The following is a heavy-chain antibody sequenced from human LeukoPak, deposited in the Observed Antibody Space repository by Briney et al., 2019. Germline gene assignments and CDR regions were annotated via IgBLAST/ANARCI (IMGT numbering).Heavy chain of an antibody. CDR1: GFTFSSYS. CDR2: ISSSSRNI. Sequence: GGSLRLSCAASGFTFSSYSMNWVRQAPGKGLEWVSFISSSSRNIYYADSVKGRYTMSRDNAKNSLYLQMNSLRVEDTAVYYCARGGGWDDGFDVWGQGTLVTVSS. D-gene: IGHD6-19*01. CDR3: ARGGGWDDGFDV. V-gene: IGHV3-21*06. J-gene: IGHJ3*01.